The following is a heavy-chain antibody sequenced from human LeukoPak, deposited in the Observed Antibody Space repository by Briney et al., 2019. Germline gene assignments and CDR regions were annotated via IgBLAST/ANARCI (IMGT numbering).Heavy chain of an antibody. Sequence: SVKVPCKASGYTFTSYGISWVRQAPGQGLEWMGGIIPIFGTANYAQKFQGRVTITTDESTSTAYMELSSLRSEDTAVYYCAREGLGDTGDYWGQGTLVTVSS. CDR1: GYTFTSYG. CDR3: AREGLGDTGDY. V-gene: IGHV1-69*05. J-gene: IGHJ4*02. CDR2: IIPIFGTA. D-gene: IGHD2-21*01.